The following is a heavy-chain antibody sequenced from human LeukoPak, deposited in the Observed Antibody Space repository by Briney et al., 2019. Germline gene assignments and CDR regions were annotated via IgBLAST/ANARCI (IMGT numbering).Heavy chain of an antibody. Sequence: ASVKVSCKASGYTFTGYYMHWVRQAPGQGLEWMGWINPNSGGTNYAQKFQGRVTMTRDTSISTAYMELSRLRSDDTAVYYCARYYDILTGYSPRGQGTLVTVSS. D-gene: IGHD3-9*01. CDR3: ARYYDILTGYSP. J-gene: IGHJ5*02. V-gene: IGHV1-2*02. CDR2: INPNSGGT. CDR1: GYTFTGYY.